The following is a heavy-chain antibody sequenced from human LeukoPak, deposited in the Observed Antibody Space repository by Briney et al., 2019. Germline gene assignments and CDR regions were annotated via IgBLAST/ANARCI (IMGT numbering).Heavy chain of an antibody. Sequence: PSETLSLTCTVSGGSISSYYWSWIRQPPGKGLEWIGYIYYSGSTNYNPSLKSRVTISVDTSKNQFSLKLSSVTAADTAVYYCARAVSWTDYYYYMDVWGKGTTVTVSS. CDR1: GGSISSYY. CDR2: IYYSGST. V-gene: IGHV4-59*01. CDR3: ARAVSWTDYYYYMDV. D-gene: IGHD6-13*01. J-gene: IGHJ6*03.